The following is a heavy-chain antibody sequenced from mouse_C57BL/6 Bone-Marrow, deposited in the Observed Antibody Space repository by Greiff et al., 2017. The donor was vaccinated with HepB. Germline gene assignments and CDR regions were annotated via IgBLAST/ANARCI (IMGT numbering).Heavy chain of an antibody. CDR2: IDPEDGDT. CDR3: TTYYYGNYLYAMDY. Sequence: VQLQQSGAELVRPGASVKLSCTASGFNIKDYYMHWVKQRPEQGLEWIGRIDPEDGDTEYAPKFQGKATMTADTSSNTAYLQLSSLTSEDTAVYYCTTYYYGNYLYAMDYWGQGTSVTVAS. J-gene: IGHJ4*01. CDR1: GFNIKDYY. V-gene: IGHV14-1*01. D-gene: IGHD2-1*01.